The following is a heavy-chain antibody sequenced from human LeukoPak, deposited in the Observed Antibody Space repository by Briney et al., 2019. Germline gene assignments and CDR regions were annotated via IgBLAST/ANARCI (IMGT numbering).Heavy chain of an antibody. Sequence: PGGSLRLSCAASGFTSSSYAMNWVRQAPGKGMQWVSAISGSGGSTYYADSVKGRFTISRDNSKNTLYLQMNSLRAEDTAVYYCAKQDIVVVPAAYDYWGQGTLVTVSS. V-gene: IGHV3-23*01. CDR1: GFTSSSYA. D-gene: IGHD2-2*01. CDR3: AKQDIVVVPAAYDY. CDR2: ISGSGGST. J-gene: IGHJ4*02.